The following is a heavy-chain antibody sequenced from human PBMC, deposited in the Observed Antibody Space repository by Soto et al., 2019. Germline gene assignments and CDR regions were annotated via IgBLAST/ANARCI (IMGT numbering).Heavy chain of an antibody. CDR3: ARGYYDFWSGYYRYFDY. D-gene: IGHD3-3*01. Sequence: GGSLRLSCAASGFTFSSYWMSWVRQAPGKGLEWVANIKQDGSEKYYVDSVKGRFTISRDNAKNSLYLQMNSLRAEDTAVYYCARGYYDFWSGYYRYFDYWGQGTLVTVSS. CDR1: GFTFSSYW. J-gene: IGHJ4*02. V-gene: IGHV3-7*01. CDR2: IKQDGSEK.